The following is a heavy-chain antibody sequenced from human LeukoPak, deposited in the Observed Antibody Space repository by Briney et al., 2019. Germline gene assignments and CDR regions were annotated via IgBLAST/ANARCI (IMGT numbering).Heavy chain of an antibody. V-gene: IGHV1-18*01. J-gene: IGHJ4*02. Sequence: ASVKVSCKASGYTFTSYGISWVRQAPGQGLEWMGWISAYNGNTNNAQKLQGRVTMTTDTSTSTAYMDLRSLRSDDTAVYYCARDNYGDPRDYWGQGTLVTVSS. D-gene: IGHD4-17*01. CDR3: ARDNYGDPRDY. CDR2: ISAYNGNT. CDR1: GYTFTSYG.